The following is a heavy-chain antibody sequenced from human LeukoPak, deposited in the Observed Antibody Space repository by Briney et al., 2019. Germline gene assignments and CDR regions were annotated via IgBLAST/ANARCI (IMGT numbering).Heavy chain of an antibody. J-gene: IGHJ4*02. CDR3: ARDQSSGSPNFDY. CDR1: GGTFSSYA. V-gene: IGHV1-18*01. Sequence: ASVKVSCKASGGTFSSYAISWVRQAPGQGLEWMGWISTYNGNTNYAQKLQGRVTMTTDTSTSTAYMELRSLRSDDTAVYYCARDQSSGSPNFDYWGQGTLVTVSS. CDR2: ISTYNGNT. D-gene: IGHD6-19*01.